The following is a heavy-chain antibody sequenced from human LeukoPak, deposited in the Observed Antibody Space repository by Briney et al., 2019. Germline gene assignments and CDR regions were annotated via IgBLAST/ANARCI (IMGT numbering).Heavy chain of an antibody. Sequence: TSETLSLTCTVSGGSISSRTYYWGWIRQPPGKGLEWIGSVYYTGGTYHNPSLKSRVTISVDTSKNKSSLKLSSVTAADTAVYFCSGERAGTTIDYWGQGTLVTVSS. CDR2: VYYTGGT. D-gene: IGHD1-1*01. J-gene: IGHJ4*02. CDR1: GGSISSRTYY. CDR3: SGERAGTTIDY. V-gene: IGHV4-39*07.